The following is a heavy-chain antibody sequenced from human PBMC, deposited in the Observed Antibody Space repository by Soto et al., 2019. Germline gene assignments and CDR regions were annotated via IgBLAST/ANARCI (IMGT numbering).Heavy chain of an antibody. Sequence: EVSLVESGGGLVKPGGSLRLSGVASGFIFSDYSMNWVRQAPGKGLEWVAAISSSGGHTFYADSVKGRFTISRDNPKSSVFLQMSSLGGEDTAVYWCASLVGRSNFDSWGQGTLVTVSS. V-gene: IGHV3-21*06. D-gene: IGHD3-10*01. CDR2: ISSSGGHT. J-gene: IGHJ4*02. CDR3: ASLVGRSNFDS. CDR1: GFIFSDYS.